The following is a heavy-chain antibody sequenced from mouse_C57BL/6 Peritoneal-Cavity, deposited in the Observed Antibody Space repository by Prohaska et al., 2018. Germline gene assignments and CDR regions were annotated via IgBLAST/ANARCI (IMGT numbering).Heavy chain of an antibody. CDR2: IDPSDSYT. CDR1: GYTFTSYW. CDR3: ARSPHDYGSSYVGWYFDV. V-gene: IGHV1-69*01. Sequence: QVQLQQPGAELVMPGASVKLSCKASGYTFTSYWMHWVKQRPGQGLEWIGEIDPSDSYTNYNQKCKGKATLTVDKSSSTAYMQLSSLTSEDSAVYYCARSPHDYGSSYVGWYFDVWGTGTTVTVSS. D-gene: IGHD1-1*01. J-gene: IGHJ1*03.